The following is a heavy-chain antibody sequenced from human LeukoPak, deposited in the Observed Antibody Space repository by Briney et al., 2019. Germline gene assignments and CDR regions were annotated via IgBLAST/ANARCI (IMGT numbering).Heavy chain of an antibody. CDR2: IIPIFGTA. V-gene: IGHV1-69*13. CDR3: ARHLVLLWFGELLYEAFDI. Sequence: ASVKVSCKASGGTFSSYAISWVRQAPGQGLEWMGGIIPIFGTANYAQKFQGRVTITADESTSTAYMELSSLRSEDTAVYYCARHLVLLWFGELLYEAFDIWGQGTMVTVSS. CDR1: GGTFSSYA. J-gene: IGHJ3*02. D-gene: IGHD3-10*01.